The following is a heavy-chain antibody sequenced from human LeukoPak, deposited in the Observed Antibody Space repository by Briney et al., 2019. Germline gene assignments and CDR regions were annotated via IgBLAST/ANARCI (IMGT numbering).Heavy chain of an antibody. CDR2: IYYSGST. Sequence: SETLSLTCTVSGGSISSGGYYWNWIRQPPGKGLEWIGYIYYSGSTNYNPSLKSRVTISVDTSKNQFSLKLSSVTAADTAVYYCARERVEWEPRAFDIWGQGTMVTVSS. V-gene: IGHV4-61*08. D-gene: IGHD1-26*01. J-gene: IGHJ3*02. CDR3: ARERVEWEPRAFDI. CDR1: GGSISSGGYY.